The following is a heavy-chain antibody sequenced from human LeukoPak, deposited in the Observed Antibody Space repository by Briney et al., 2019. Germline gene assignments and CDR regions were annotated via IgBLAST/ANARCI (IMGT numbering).Heavy chain of an antibody. CDR2: INPNSGGT. V-gene: IGHV1-2*02. Sequence: ASVKVSCKASGYTFTGYYMHWVRQAPGQGLEWMGWINPNSGGTNYAQKFQGRVTMTRDTSISTAYMELSRLRSDDTAAYYCARSGQEIRVDRWFDPWGQGTLVTVSS. CDR1: GYTFTGYY. CDR3: ARSGQEIRVDRWFDP. D-gene: IGHD2-2*01. J-gene: IGHJ5*02.